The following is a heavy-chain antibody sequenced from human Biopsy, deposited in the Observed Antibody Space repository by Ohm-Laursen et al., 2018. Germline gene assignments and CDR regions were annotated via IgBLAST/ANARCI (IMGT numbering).Heavy chain of an antibody. D-gene: IGHD1-7*01. CDR3: GRAVRNQLLTDP. CDR2: PNPVSGNS. CDR1: GYTFTSYD. J-gene: IGHJ5*02. V-gene: IGHV1-8*01. Sequence: SVKVSCKVSGYTFTSYDITWVRQASGQGPEWIGWPNPVSGNSNFGQKFRGRVTVTSDTSISTAYMELSGLTSDDTATYYCGRAVRNQLLTDPWGQGTLVTVTS.